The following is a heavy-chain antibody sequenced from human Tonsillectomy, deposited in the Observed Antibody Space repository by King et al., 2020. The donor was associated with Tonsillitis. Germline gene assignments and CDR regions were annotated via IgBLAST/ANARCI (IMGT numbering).Heavy chain of an antibody. V-gene: IGHV3-30-3*01. Sequence: VQLVESGGGVVQPGRSLRLSCAASGFTFSSYAMHWVRQAPGKGLEWVAVISYDGSNKYYADSVKGRFTISRDNSKNTLYLQMNSLRAEDTAVYYCARDPLSGSYSRSVFSGAFDIWGQGTMVTVSS. CDR1: GFTFSSYA. CDR2: ISYDGSNK. CDR3: ARDPLSGSYSRSVFSGAFDI. J-gene: IGHJ3*02. D-gene: IGHD1-26*01.